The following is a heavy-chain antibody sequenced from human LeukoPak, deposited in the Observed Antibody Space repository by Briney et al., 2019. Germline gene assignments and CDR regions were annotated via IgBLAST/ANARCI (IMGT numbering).Heavy chain of an antibody. V-gene: IGHV3-48*03. CDR2: ISTSGGTK. Sequence: GGSLRLSCAASGFTFSSFEMNWVRQAPGRGLEWLSHISTSGGTKYYADSVKGRFTISRDNAENSVYLQTSGLTAEDTGLYYCARDATTAVGWVYMDVWGKGTTVTISS. D-gene: IGHD6-13*01. CDR3: ARDATTAVGWVYMDV. CDR1: GFTFSSFE. J-gene: IGHJ6*04.